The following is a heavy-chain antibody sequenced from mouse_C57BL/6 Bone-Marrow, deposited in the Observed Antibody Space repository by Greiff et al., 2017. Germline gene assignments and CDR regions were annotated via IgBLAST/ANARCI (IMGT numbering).Heavy chain of an antibody. CDR2: IDPETGGT. V-gene: IGHV1-15*01. CDR3: TREAPITTVVAPY. J-gene: IGHJ3*01. Sequence: VQLQQSGAELVRPGASVTLSCTASGYTFTDYEMHWVKQTPVHGLEWIGAIDPETGGTAYNQKFKGKAILTADKSSSTAYMELRSLTSEDSAVYYCTREAPITTVVAPYWGQGTLVTVSA. CDR1: GYTFTDYE. D-gene: IGHD1-1*01.